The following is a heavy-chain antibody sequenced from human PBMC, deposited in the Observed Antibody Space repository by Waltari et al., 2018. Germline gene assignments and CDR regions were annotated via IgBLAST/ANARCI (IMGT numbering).Heavy chain of an antibody. Sequence: QVQLVQSGAEVKKPGASVKVSCKASGYTFPGYYMHWVRQAPGQGLEVMGLINPNSGGTNNAQNVQGRFNMTKETANSTAYMELNRLGSGGTAVDYCARGLKPGHWCDPWGQGTLVTVSS. CDR2: INPNSGGT. V-gene: IGHV1-2*06. J-gene: IGHJ5*02. D-gene: IGHD3-16*01. CDR1: GYTFPGYY. CDR3: ARGLKPGHWCDP.